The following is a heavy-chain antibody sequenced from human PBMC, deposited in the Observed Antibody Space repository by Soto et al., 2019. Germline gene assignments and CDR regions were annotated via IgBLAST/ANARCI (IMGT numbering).Heavy chain of an antibody. Sequence: PSETLSLTCSVSGGSISSTVHYWGWIRQPPGKGLEWLANIYYSGRTYYNPSLRSRVSISVDTSKNQFSLKLSSVTAADTAVYYCARQRAMARDFDSWGQGSLVTVSS. V-gene: IGHV4-39*01. CDR3: ARQRAMARDFDS. CDR2: IYYSGRT. CDR1: GGSISSTVHY. J-gene: IGHJ4*02. D-gene: IGHD5-18*01.